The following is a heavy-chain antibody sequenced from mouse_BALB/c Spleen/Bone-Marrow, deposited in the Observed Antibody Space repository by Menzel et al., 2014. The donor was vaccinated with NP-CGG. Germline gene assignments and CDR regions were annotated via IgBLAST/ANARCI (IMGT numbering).Heavy chain of an antibody. CDR3: ARGGAFAY. J-gene: IGHJ3*01. V-gene: IGHV14-3*02. Sequence: EVQLQESGAELVKPGASVKLSCTASGFNIKDTYMHWVKQRPEQGLEWIGRIDPANGNTKYDPKFQGMATITADTSSNTAYLQLSSLTSEDTAVYYCARGGAFAYWGQGTLVTVSA. CDR1: GFNIKDTY. CDR2: IDPANGNT.